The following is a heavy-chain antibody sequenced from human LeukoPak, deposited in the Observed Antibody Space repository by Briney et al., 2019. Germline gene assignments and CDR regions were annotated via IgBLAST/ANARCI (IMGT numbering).Heavy chain of an antibody. V-gene: IGHV3-48*04. Sequence: PGGSLRLSCAASGFTFSSYSMNWVRQAPGKGLEWVSYISSSGSTIYYADSVKGRFTISRDNAKNSLYLQMNSLRAEDTAVYYCARAAAGPYFDYWGQGTLVTVSS. D-gene: IGHD6-13*01. CDR3: ARAAAGPYFDY. CDR1: GFTFSSYS. CDR2: ISSSGSTI. J-gene: IGHJ4*02.